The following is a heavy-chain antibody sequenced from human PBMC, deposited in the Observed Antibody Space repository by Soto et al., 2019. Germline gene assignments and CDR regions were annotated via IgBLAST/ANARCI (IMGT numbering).Heavy chain of an antibody. D-gene: IGHD3-22*01. Sequence: GXSLRLSCAASGFTLGNAWLNWFRQAPVNGLEWVGRIKSKTDGGTTDYAEPVKGRFAISRDDSNNMVYLQMNSLKIEDTAVYYCTTDSYSTIIIVRFDYWGHGTLVTVSS. J-gene: IGHJ4*01. CDR3: TTDSYSTIIIVRFDY. V-gene: IGHV3-15*07. CDR2: IKSKTDGGTT. CDR1: GFTLGNAW.